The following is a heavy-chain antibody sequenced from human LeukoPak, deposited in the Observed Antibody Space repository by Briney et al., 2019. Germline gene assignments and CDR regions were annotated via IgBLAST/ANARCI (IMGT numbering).Heavy chain of an antibody. CDR2: ISGSGGST. Sequence: PGGSLRLSCAASGFTFSSYAMSWVRQAPGKGLEWVSAISGSGGSTYYADSVKGRFTISRDNSKNTLYLQMNSLRAEDTAVYYCAKDLGVSGYYYYYMDVWGKGTTVIVSS. CDR3: AKDLGVSGYYYYYMDV. J-gene: IGHJ6*03. D-gene: IGHD6-6*01. V-gene: IGHV3-23*01. CDR1: GFTFSSYA.